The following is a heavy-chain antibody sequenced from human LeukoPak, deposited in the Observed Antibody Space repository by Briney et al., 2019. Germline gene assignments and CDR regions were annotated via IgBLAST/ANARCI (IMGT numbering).Heavy chain of an antibody. V-gene: IGHV4-59*01. CDR3: ARGRFLDAFDI. D-gene: IGHD3-3*01. Sequence: PSETLSLTCTVSGGSISSYYWSWIRQPPGKGLEWIGYIYYSGSTRYKPSLKSRVTISVDTSKNQFSLKLSSVTAADTAVYYCARGRFLDAFDIWGQGTMVTVSS. J-gene: IGHJ3*02. CDR2: IYYSGST. CDR1: GGSISSYY.